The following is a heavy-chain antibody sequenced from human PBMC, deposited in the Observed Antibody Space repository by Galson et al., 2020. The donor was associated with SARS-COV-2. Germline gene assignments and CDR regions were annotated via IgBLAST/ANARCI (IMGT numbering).Heavy chain of an antibody. CDR1: GYSFTNYW. D-gene: IGHD6-19*01. CDR2: IYPDDSYT. V-gene: IGHV5-51*01. CDR3: ARHGASSGWYEGIDY. Sequence: GESLKISCKGSGYSFTNYWIGWVRQLPGTGLEWMGIIYPDDSYTTYSPSFRGQVTISGDKSLSTAYLQWSSLKASDTAMYYCARHGASSGWYEGIDYWGQGTLVTVSS. J-gene: IGHJ4*02.